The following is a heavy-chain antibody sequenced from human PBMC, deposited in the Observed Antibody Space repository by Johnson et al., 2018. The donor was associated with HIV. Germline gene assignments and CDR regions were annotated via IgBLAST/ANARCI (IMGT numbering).Heavy chain of an antibody. J-gene: IGHJ3*01. CDR1: GFTVSSNY. V-gene: IGHV3-66*03. D-gene: IGHD1-26*01. CDR2: IYSGGST. Sequence: ELLVESGGGLIQPGGSLRLSCAASGFTVSSNYMSWVRQAPGKGLEWVSVIYSGGSTYYADSVKGRFTISRDNSKNTLFLQMDSLRADDTAVYYCAREGVSGSYYDAFDLWGQGTMVTVSS. CDR3: AREGVSGSYYDAFDL.